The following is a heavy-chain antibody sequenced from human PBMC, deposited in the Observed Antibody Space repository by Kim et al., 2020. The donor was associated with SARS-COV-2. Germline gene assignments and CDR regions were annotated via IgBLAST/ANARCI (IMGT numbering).Heavy chain of an antibody. V-gene: IGHV3-21*01. D-gene: IGHD2-15*01. Sequence: GGSLRLSCAASGFTFSSYSMNWVRQAPGKGLEWDSSISSSSSYIYYADSVKGRFTISRDNAKNSLYLQMNSLRAEDTAVYYCAREAGGSSGQYYFDYWGQGTLVTVSS. CDR3: AREAGGSSGQYYFDY. CDR2: ISSSSSYI. CDR1: GFTFSSYS. J-gene: IGHJ4*02.